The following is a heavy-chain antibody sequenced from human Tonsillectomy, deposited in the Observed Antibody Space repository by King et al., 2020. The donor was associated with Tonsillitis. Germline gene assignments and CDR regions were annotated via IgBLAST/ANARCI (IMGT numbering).Heavy chain of an antibody. J-gene: IGHJ4*02. Sequence: QLQESGPGLVKPSETLSLTCTVSGGSISSSSYYWGWIRQPPGKGLEWIGSIYYSGSTNYNPSLKRRVTISVDTSKNQFSLKLSSVTAADTAVYYCERDPIFQCSGSTDYWGQGTLVTVSS. D-gene: IGHD1-26*01. V-gene: IGHV4-39*07. CDR3: ERDPIFQCSGSTDY. CDR2: IYYSGST. CDR1: GGSISSSSYY.